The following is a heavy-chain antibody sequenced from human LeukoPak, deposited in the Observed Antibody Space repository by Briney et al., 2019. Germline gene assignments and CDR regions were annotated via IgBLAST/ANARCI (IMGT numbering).Heavy chain of an antibody. CDR2: ITSSSGTI. V-gene: IGHV3-48*01. CDR3: ARVAPGHDIGRGYFDY. Sequence: GGSLRLSCAASGFTFSIYSMNWVRQAPGKGLERISYITSSSGTIYYTDSVKGRFTISRDNAKNSLYLQMSSLRAEDTAVYYCARVAPGHDIGRGYFDYWGQGTLVTVSS. J-gene: IGHJ4*02. CDR1: GFTFSIYS. D-gene: IGHD2-21*01.